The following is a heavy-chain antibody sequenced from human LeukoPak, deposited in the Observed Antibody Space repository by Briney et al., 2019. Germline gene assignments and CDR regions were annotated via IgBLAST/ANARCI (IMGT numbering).Heavy chain of an antibody. Sequence: GGSLRLSCAASGFTFSNYNMNWVRQAPGKGLEWVSYISSSSSTIYYADSVKGRFTISRDNAKNSLYLQMNSLRAEDTAVYYCAELGITMIGGVWGKGTTVTISS. CDR1: GFTFSNYN. V-gene: IGHV3-48*01. J-gene: IGHJ6*04. D-gene: IGHD3-10*02. CDR2: ISSSSSTI. CDR3: AELGITMIGGV.